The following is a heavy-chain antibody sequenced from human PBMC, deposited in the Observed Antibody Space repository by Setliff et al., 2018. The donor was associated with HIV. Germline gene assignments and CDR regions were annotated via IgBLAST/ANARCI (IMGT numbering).Heavy chain of an antibody. V-gene: IGHV1-18*01. D-gene: IGHD2-2*01. Sequence: VASVKVSCKASRSTFNSHTISWVRQAPGQGLEWMGWISAYNVNTNYAQKLQGRVTMTTDTSTSTAYMELRSLRSDDTAVYYCARGTTPLGWFDPWGQGTLVTVSS. J-gene: IGHJ5*02. CDR3: ARGTTPLGWFDP. CDR1: RSTFNSHT. CDR2: ISAYNVNT.